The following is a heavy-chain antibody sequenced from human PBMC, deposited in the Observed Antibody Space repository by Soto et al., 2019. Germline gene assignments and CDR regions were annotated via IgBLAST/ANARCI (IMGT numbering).Heavy chain of an antibody. D-gene: IGHD7-27*01. J-gene: IGHJ4*02. CDR2: IWYDGSNT. V-gene: IGHV3-33*01. CDR3: VRDLLGSGGHFDY. CDR1: GFIFSSFG. Sequence: LRLSCAASGFIFSSFGMHWVRQAPGKGLEWVAHIWYDGSNTYYADSVKGRFTISRDNSRNTLYLQMNSLRAEDTAVYHCVRDLLGSGGHFDYWGQGTPVTVSS.